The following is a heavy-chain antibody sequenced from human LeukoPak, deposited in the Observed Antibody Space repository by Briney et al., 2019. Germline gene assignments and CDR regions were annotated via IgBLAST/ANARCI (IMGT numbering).Heavy chain of an antibody. D-gene: IGHD3-3*01. CDR1: GFTFSSYD. V-gene: IGHV3-13*01. CDR2: IGTAGDT. CDR3: ARSGIGVGHLDY. J-gene: IGHJ4*02. Sequence: GGSLRLSCAASGFTFSSYDMHWVRQATGKGLEWVSAIGTAGDTYYPGSVKGRFTISRENAKNSLYLQMNSLRAGDTAVYYCARSGIGVGHLDYWGQGTLVTVSS.